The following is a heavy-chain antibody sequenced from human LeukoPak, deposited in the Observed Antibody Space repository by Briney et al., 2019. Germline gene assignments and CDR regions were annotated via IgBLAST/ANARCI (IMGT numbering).Heavy chain of an antibody. J-gene: IGHJ4*02. Sequence: PGGSLRLSCAASGCTFSSYNMNWIRQAPGKGLEWVSHISTSSSTIYYADSVKGRFTISRDNAKNSLFLQMNSLRDEDTAVYYCARTVWSGAYFDYWGLGTLVTVSS. V-gene: IGHV3-48*02. CDR1: GCTFSSYN. CDR2: ISTSSSTI. D-gene: IGHD2-21*01. CDR3: ARTVWSGAYFDY.